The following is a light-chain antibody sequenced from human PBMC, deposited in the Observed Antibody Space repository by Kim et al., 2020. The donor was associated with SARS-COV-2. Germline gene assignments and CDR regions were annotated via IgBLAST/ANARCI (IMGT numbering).Light chain of an antibody. CDR1: QSISSW. J-gene: IGKJ4*01. CDR2: DAS. Sequence: DIQMTQSPSTLSASVGDRVTITCRASQSISSWLAWYQRKPGEAPNLLIYDASTLESGVPSRFSGSGSGTEFTLTISSLQPDDFATYFRQQYNSYPLTFGGGTKVDIK. V-gene: IGKV1-5*01. CDR3: QQYNSYPLT.